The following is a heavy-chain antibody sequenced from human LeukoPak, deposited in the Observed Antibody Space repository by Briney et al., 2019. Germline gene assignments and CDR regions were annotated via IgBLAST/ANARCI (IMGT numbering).Heavy chain of an antibody. J-gene: IGHJ4*02. CDR1: GGTFSHYA. Sequence: SVKVSCTASGGTFSHYAFSWVRQPPGQGLEWMGGIIPILGTANYARKFQGKVTITADESTSTAYMEMSSLRSEDTAVYYCARWGGYCSGANCHGYWPFDFWGQGTLVTVSS. CDR2: IIPILGTA. D-gene: IGHD2-2*01. V-gene: IGHV1-69*13. CDR3: ARWGGYCSGANCHGYWPFDF.